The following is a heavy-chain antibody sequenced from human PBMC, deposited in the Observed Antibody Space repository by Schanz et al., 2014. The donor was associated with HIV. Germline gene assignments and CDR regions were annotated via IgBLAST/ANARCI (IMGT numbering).Heavy chain of an antibody. CDR1: GYTFNDYF. J-gene: IGHJ4*02. Sequence: QVQLVQSGAAVKKPEASVKVSCKASGYTFNDYFIHWIRQAPGQGLEWMGWIKPNSGGTNYAQKFQGRVTMTRDTSISTAYMELSRLRSDDTAVYYCARGRSGYCSGGSCPYGRYYFDYWGQGTLVTVSS. D-gene: IGHD2-15*01. CDR2: IKPNSGGT. V-gene: IGHV1-2*02. CDR3: ARGRSGYCSGGSCPYGRYYFDY.